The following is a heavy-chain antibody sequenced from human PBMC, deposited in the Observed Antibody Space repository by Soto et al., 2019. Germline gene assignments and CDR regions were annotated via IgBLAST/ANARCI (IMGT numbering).Heavy chain of an antibody. CDR3: ARTPDADWNYYDYMDV. Sequence: GESLKISCKGSGYRFTSYWLGWVRQMPAKGLEWMGIIYPGYSATRYSPSFQGQVTISADQSISTAYLQWSSLKASDTAMYYCARTPDADWNYYDYMDVWGKGNTGTVSS. V-gene: IGHV5-51*01. CDR1: GYRFTSYW. J-gene: IGHJ6*03. CDR2: IYPGYSAT. D-gene: IGHD1-1*01.